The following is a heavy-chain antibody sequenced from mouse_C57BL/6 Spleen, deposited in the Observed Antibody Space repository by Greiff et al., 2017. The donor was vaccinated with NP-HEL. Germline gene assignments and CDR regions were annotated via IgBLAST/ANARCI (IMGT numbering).Heavy chain of an antibody. CDR1: GFTFSSYA. CDR3: TSSFYYYAKDY. Sequence: EVKLLESGEGLVKPGGSLKLSCAASGFTFSSYAMSWVRQTPEKRLEWVAYISSGGDYIYYAETVKGRFTISRDNGRNPLYLQMSSLKSEDTAMYYCTSSFYYYAKDYWGQGTSVTVSS. J-gene: IGHJ4*01. D-gene: IGHD3-1*01. CDR2: ISSGGDYI. V-gene: IGHV5-9-1*02.